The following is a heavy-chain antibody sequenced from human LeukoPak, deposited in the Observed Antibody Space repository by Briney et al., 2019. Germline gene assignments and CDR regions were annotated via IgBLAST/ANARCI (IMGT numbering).Heavy chain of an antibody. J-gene: IGHJ4*02. CDR3: ARRNSNKNCSGGSCYHRVFDY. D-gene: IGHD2-15*01. Sequence: PSETLSLTCAVYGGSFSGYYWSWIRQSPGKGLEWIGEINHSGSTNYNPSLKSRVTISVDTSKNQFSLKLSSVTAADTAVYYCARRNSNKNCSGGSCYHRVFDYWGQGTLVTVSS. CDR2: INHSGST. V-gene: IGHV4-34*01. CDR1: GGSFSGYY.